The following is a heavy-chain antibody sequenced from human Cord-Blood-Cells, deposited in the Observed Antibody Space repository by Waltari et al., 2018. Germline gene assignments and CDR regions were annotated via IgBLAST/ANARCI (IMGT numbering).Heavy chain of an antibody. D-gene: IGHD1-26*01. Sequence: VQLVESGGGVVQPGRSLRLSWAASGFTFSSYGMHWVRQAPGKGLEWVAVISYDGSNKYYADSVKGRFTISRDNSKNTLYLQMNSLRAEDTAVYYCAKDREGATDYWGQGTLVTVSS. J-gene: IGHJ4*02. CDR2: ISYDGSNK. CDR3: AKDREGATDY. V-gene: IGHV3-30*18. CDR1: GFTFSSYG.